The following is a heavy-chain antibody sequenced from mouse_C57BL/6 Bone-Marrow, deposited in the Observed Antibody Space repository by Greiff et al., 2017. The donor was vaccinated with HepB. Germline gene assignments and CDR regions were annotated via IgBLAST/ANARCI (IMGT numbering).Heavy chain of an antibody. CDR1: GFTFSIYV. V-gene: IGHV5-6*01. J-gene: IGHJ3*01. D-gene: IGHD2-3*01. CDR3: ARHYDGYYVWFAY. CDR2: ISSGGSYT. Sequence: VQLTESGGAFVKPGGSPPLSCAASGFTFSIYVMSLVLHTPDKRLEWVATISSGGSYTYYPDSVKGRFTISRDNAKNTLYLQMSSLKSEDTAMYYCARHYDGYYVWFAYWGQGTLVTVSA.